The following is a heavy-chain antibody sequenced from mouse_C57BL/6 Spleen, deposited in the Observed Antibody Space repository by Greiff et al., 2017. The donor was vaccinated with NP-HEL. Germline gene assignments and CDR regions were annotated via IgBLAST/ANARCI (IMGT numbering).Heavy chain of an antibody. CDR2: INPGSGGT. CDR3: ARGLLGYFDY. CDR1: GYAFTNYL. J-gene: IGHJ2*01. V-gene: IGHV1-54*01. D-gene: IGHD2-3*01. Sequence: QVQLKESGAELVRPGTSVKVSCKASGYAFTNYLIEWVKQRPGQGLEWIGVINPGSGGTNYNEKFKGKATLTADKSSSTAYMQLSSLTSEDSAVYFCARGLLGYFDYWGQGTTLTVSS.